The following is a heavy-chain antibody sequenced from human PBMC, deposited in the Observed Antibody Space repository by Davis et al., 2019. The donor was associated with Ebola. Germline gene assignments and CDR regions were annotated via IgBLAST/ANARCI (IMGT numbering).Heavy chain of an antibody. CDR1: GFTFSGSA. D-gene: IGHD6-6*01. Sequence: GESLKISCAASGFTFSGSAMHWVRQASGKGLEWVGRIRSKANSYATAYAASVKGRFTISRDDSKNTLYLQMNSLRAEDTAVYYCARSSAARHVGLSWFDYWGQGTLVTVSS. V-gene: IGHV3-73*01. J-gene: IGHJ4*02. CDR3: ARSSAARHVGLSWFDY. CDR2: IRSKANSYAT.